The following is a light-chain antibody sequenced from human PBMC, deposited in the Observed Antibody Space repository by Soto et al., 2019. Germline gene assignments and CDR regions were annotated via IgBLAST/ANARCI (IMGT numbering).Light chain of an antibody. V-gene: IGKV1-39*01. CDR1: QSMSSY. CDR3: QQSYSNPKT. Sequence: DIQMTQSPSSLSASVGDRVTITCRASQSMSSYLNWYQQKPGKAPKLLIYAASSLQSGVRSRFSGSGSGTDFTLTISSLQPEDFATYYCQQSYSNPKTFGQGTKVEIK. J-gene: IGKJ1*01. CDR2: AAS.